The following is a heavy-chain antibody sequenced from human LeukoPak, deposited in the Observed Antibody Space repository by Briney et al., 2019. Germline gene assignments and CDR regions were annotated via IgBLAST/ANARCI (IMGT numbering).Heavy chain of an antibody. Sequence: GSLRLSCAASGFTFSSYAMSWVRQAPGKGLEWIGYIYYSGSTNYNPSLKSRLTISVDTSKNQFSLKLNSVTATDTAVYYCARGANWFDPWGQGTLVTVSS. V-gene: IGHV4-59*01. CDR2: IYYSGST. CDR3: ARGANWFDP. J-gene: IGHJ5*02. CDR1: GFTFSSYA.